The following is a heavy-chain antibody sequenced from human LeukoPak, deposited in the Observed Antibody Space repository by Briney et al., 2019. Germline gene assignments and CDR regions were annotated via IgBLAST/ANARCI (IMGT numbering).Heavy chain of an antibody. CDR2: ISAYNGNT. D-gene: IGHD6-6*01. V-gene: IGHV1-18*01. Sequence: ASVKVSCKVSGYTFTSYGISWVRQAPGQGLEWMGWISAYNGNTNYAQRLQGRVAMTTDTSTSTAYMELRSLRSDDTAVYYCARDLSIAARVSGNYWGQGTLVTVSS. CDR1: GYTFTSYG. J-gene: IGHJ4*02. CDR3: ARDLSIAARVSGNY.